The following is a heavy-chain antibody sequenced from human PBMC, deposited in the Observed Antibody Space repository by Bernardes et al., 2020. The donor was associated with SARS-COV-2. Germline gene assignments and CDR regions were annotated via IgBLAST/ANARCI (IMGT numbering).Heavy chain of an antibody. D-gene: IGHD2-8*01. V-gene: IGHV3-74*01. Sequence: GGSLRLSCAASGFTFSTYWMHWCRQAPGKGLVWVSRFNPAGSRGDYADFVKGRFTISRDNVQNIVCLQMTSLRVEDTAVYYCAFGGNGVTAPGMDVWGQGPTVTVS. CDR1: GFTFSTYW. CDR3: AFGGNGVTAPGMDV. CDR2: FNPAGSRG. J-gene: IGHJ6*02.